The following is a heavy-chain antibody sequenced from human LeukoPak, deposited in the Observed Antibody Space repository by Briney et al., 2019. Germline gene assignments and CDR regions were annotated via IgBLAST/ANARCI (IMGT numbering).Heavy chain of an antibody. CDR2: ISGSGGST. Sequence: QPGGSLRLSCAASGFTFSSYAMSWVRQAPGKGLEWVSAISGSGGSTYYADSVKGRFTISRDNSKNTLYLQMNSLRAEDTAVYYCAKDQVIAAAGTRKPIDYWGQGTLVTVSS. CDR1: GFTFSSYA. CDR3: AKDQVIAAAGTRKPIDY. D-gene: IGHD6-13*01. J-gene: IGHJ4*02. V-gene: IGHV3-23*01.